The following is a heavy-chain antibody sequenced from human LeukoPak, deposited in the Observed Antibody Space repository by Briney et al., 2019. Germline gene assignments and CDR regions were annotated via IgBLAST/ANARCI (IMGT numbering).Heavy chain of an antibody. D-gene: IGHD1-20*01. CDR1: GFSLSTSGVG. Sequence: SGPTLVKPTEILTLTCTFSGFSLSTSGVGVGWIRQPPGKALEYLALIYWDDDKRYNPFLKSRLAITKVTSANQVVLIMTNMDPVDTATYYCAHRLGGYNWDDGTFGYWGQGALVTVSS. CDR2: IYWDDDK. V-gene: IGHV2-5*02. CDR3: AHRLGGYNWDDGTFGY. J-gene: IGHJ4*02.